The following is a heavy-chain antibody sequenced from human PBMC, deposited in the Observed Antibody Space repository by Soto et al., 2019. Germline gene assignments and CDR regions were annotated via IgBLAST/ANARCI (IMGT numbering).Heavy chain of an antibody. Sequence: ASVKVSCKASGYTFTGYYMHWVRQAPGQGLEWMGWINPITGGTNYAPKFQGRVTMTRDTSITTAYMELSRLRSDDTAVYYCARNCYDSSDRAYLDYWAQGTPVPVSS. V-gene: IGHV1-2*02. CDR3: ARNCYDSSDRAYLDY. CDR1: GYTFTGYY. D-gene: IGHD3-22*01. J-gene: IGHJ4*02. CDR2: INPITGGT.